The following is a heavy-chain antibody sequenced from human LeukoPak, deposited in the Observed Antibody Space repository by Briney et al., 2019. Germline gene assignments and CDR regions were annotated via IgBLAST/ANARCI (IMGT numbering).Heavy chain of an antibody. CDR1: GYRFTRSW. J-gene: IGHJ6*02. Sequence: GESLKISCNGSGYRFTRSWIGWVRQMPGKGLEWMGIIYPGDSDTRYSPSFQGQVTISADKSISTAYLQWSSLKASDTAMYYCARLRDYYYYGMDVWGQGTTVTVSS. CDR2: IYPGDSDT. CDR3: ARLRDYYYYGMDV. V-gene: IGHV5-51*01.